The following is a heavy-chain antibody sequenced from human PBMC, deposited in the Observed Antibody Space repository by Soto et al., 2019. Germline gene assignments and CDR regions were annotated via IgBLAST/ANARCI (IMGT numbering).Heavy chain of an antibody. J-gene: IGHJ4*02. CDR3: ANPIPKTGTTFGF. V-gene: IGHV3-23*01. CDR1: GFTFSNFA. Sequence: LRLSCVASGFTFSNFAMAWVLQAPGEGLEWVSAISGSGDDTFYADSMKGRFTISRDNSKDTLYLQINSLRAEDTAVYYCANPIPKTGTTFGFWGQGTLVTVSS. D-gene: IGHD1-1*01. CDR2: ISGSGDDT.